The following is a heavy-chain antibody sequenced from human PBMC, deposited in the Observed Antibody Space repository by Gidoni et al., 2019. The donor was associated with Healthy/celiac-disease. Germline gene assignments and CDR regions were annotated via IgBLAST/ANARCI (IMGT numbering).Heavy chain of an antibody. CDR1: GFTFSNAW. CDR3: TAPGFVYDFWSGYYTGFYFDY. CDR2: IKSKTDGGTT. D-gene: IGHD3-3*01. Sequence: EVQLVESGGGLVKPGGSLRLSCAASGFTFSNAWMTWVGQAPGKGLEWVGRIKSKTDGGTTDYAAPVKGRFTISRDDSKNTLYLQMNSLKTEDTAVYYCTAPGFVYDFWSGYYTGFYFDYWGQGTLVTVSS. V-gene: IGHV3-15*01. J-gene: IGHJ4*02.